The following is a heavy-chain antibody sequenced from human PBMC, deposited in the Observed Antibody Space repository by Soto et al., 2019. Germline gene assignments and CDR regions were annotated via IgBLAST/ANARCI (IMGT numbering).Heavy chain of an antibody. Sequence: QVQLVESGGGVVQPGRSLRLSCAASGFTFSSYGMHWVRQAPGKGLEWVAVISYDGSNKYYADSVKGRFTISRDNSKNTLYLQMTSLRAEDTAVYYCAKGLISGPREDYWGQGTLFTVSS. CDR1: GFTFSSYG. D-gene: IGHD6-19*01. V-gene: IGHV3-30*18. J-gene: IGHJ4*02. CDR2: ISYDGSNK. CDR3: AKGLISGPREDY.